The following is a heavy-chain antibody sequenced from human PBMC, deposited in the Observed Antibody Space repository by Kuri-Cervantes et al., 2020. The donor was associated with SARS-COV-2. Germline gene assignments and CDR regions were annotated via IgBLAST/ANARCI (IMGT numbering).Heavy chain of an antibody. CDR3: ARGYDSSGYSLDY. CDR1: DFSSSCGC. CDR2: INRDGSST. J-gene: IGHJ4*02. V-gene: IGHV3-74*01. Sequence: SLKICWASSDFSSSCGCMHWVRPAGGRGLLWVSRINRDGSSTSYADSVKSRIIISRDNAKNTLYLQMSSMRAEDTAEYYCARGYDSSGYSLDYWGQGTLVTVSS. D-gene: IGHD3-22*01.